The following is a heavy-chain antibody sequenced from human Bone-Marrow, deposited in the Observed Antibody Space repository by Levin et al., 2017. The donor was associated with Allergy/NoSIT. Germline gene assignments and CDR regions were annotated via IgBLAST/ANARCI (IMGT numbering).Heavy chain of an antibody. J-gene: IGHJ4*02. CDR3: AKAGYSSSSAYYYFDY. CDR1: GFTFSSHA. CDR2: ISYDGSNK. D-gene: IGHD6-6*01. V-gene: IGHV3-30*18. Sequence: GGSLRLSCAASGFTFSSHAMHWVRQAPGKGLEWVAVISYDGSNKNYGDSVKGRFTISRDDSKNTLYLHMNSLRAEDTAVYYCAKAGYSSSSAYYYFDYWGQGTLVTVSS.